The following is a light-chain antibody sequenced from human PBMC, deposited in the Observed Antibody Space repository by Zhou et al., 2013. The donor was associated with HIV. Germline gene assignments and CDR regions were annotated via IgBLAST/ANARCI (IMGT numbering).Light chain of an antibody. V-gene: IGKV1-27*01. CDR1: QGISSY. CDR3: QKYNSAPRT. Sequence: DIQMTQSPSTLSASVGDRVTITCRASQGISSYLAWYQQKAGKTPKLLIYAASTLQSGVPSRFSGSGSGTDFTLTISSLQPEDVATYYCQKYNSAPRTFGQGTEGG. J-gene: IGKJ1*01. CDR2: AAS.